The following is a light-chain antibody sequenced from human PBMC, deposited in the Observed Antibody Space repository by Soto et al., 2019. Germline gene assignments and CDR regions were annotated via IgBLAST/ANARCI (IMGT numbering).Light chain of an antibody. CDR1: QSVNRY. Sequence: DIQMTQSPSSLSASVGDRVTITCRASQSVNRYLNWYQQKEGKAPKLLIYSTSILESGVPSRFSASGSGTDFTLTINSRQPEDFATYYCQQSYSNPRTFGQGTRVEVK. V-gene: IGKV1-39*01. J-gene: IGKJ1*01. CDR2: STS. CDR3: QQSYSNPRT.